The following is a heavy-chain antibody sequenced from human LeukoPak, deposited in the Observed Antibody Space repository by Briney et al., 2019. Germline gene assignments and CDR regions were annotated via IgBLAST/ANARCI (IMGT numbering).Heavy chain of an antibody. CDR1: GFTFSNAW. V-gene: IGHV3-15*01. J-gene: IGHJ4*02. D-gene: IGHD1-26*01. CDR3: TTDLRWELPPTDY. Sequence: PGGCLRLSCAASGFTFSNAWMSWVRQAPGKALEWVGHIKSKTDDEKAVYAAPVKGRFTISRDDSKNTLYLQMNSLKTEDTGVYYCTTDLRWELPPTDYWGQGTLVTV. CDR2: IKSKTDDEKA.